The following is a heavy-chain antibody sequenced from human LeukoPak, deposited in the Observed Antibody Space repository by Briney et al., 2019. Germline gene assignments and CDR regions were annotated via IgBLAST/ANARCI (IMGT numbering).Heavy chain of an antibody. J-gene: IGHJ3*02. V-gene: IGHV4-39*01. CDR2: IYYSGST. CDR3: AGGYSGYDYAFDI. D-gene: IGHD5-12*01. Sequence: PSETLSLTCTGSGGSISSSSYYWGWIRQPPGKGLEWIGSIYYSGSTYYNPSLKSRVTISVDTSKNQFSLKLSSVTAADTAVYYCAGGYSGYDYAFDIWGQGTMVTVCS. CDR1: GGSISSSSYY.